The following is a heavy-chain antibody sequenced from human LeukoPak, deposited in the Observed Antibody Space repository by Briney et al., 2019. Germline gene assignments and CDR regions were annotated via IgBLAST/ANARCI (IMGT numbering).Heavy chain of an antibody. V-gene: IGHV4-59*01. J-gene: IGHJ6*02. CDR3: ARGRSNYYGMDV. CDR2: IYYNGNT. Sequence: SETLSFTCTVSGGSISSYYWNWIRRPPGKGLEWIGYIYYNGNTNYSPSLKSRVTMSVDTSKNLFSLKVSSVTAADTAVYYCARGRSNYYGMDVWGQGTTVTVSS. CDR1: GGSISSYY. D-gene: IGHD1-26*01.